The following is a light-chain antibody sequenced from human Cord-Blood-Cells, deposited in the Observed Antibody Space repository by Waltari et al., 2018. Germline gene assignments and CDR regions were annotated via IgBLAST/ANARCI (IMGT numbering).Light chain of an antibody. CDR3: QQYDNLPLT. V-gene: IGKV1-33*01. CDR1: QDISNY. Sequence: DIQMTQSPSSLSASVGDRVTITCQASQDISNYLNWYQQKPGKAPKLLIYDASNLETGFPSRFSGSGSVTDFTFTISILQPEAIATYYCQQYDNLPLTFGGGTKVEIK. J-gene: IGKJ4*01. CDR2: DAS.